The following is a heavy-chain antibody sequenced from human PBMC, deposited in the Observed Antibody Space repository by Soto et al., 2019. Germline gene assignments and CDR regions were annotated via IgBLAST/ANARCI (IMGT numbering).Heavy chain of an antibody. CDR3: ASRDPGTSVDY. Sequence: PSETLSLTCAVSGGSFTSNNWWTWVRQPPGQGLEWIGEIYRTGSTNYNPSLKSRVTISLDKSEDQFSLKVTSLTAADTAVYYCASRDPGTSVDYWGQGTLVTVSS. V-gene: IGHV4-4*02. D-gene: IGHD1-7*01. CDR1: GGSFTSNNW. J-gene: IGHJ4*02. CDR2: IYRTGST.